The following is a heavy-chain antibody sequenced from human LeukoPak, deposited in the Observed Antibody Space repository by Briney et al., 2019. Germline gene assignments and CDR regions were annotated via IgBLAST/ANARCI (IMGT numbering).Heavy chain of an antibody. J-gene: IGHJ4*02. V-gene: IGHV3-30-3*01. Sequence: PGRSLRLSCAASGFTFSSYAMHWVRQAPGKGLEWVAVISYDGSNKYYADSVKGRFTISRDNSKNTLYLQMNSLRAEDTAVYYCARVAPWTVTPGYWGQGTLVTVSS. D-gene: IGHD4-17*01. CDR1: GFTFSSYA. CDR3: ARVAPWTVTPGY. CDR2: ISYDGSNK.